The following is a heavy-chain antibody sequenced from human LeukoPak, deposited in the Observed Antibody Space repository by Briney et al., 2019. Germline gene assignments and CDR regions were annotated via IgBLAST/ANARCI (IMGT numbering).Heavy chain of an antibody. CDR3: AKGRYYDFWSAPGY. Sequence: GGSLRLSCAASGFTFSSYAMSWVRQAPGKGLEGASAISGSGGSTYYADSVKGRFTISRDNSKNTLYLQMNSLRAEDTAVYYCAKGRYYDFWSAPGYWGQGTLVTVSS. D-gene: IGHD3-3*01. CDR2: ISGSGGST. V-gene: IGHV3-23*01. J-gene: IGHJ4*02. CDR1: GFTFSSYA.